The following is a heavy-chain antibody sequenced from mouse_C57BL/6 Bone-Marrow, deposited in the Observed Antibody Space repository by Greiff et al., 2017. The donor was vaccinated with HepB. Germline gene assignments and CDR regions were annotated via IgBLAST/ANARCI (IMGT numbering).Heavy chain of an antibody. V-gene: IGHV1-54*01. Sequence: VQLQQSGAELVRPGTSVKVSCKASGYAFTNYLIEWVKQRPGQGLEWIGVINPGSGGTNYNEKFKGKATLTADKSSSTAYMQRSSLTSEDSAVYFCARGTTVVRSFDVWGTGTTVTVSS. D-gene: IGHD1-1*01. CDR2: INPGSGGT. CDR3: ARGTTVVRSFDV. CDR1: GYAFTNYL. J-gene: IGHJ1*03.